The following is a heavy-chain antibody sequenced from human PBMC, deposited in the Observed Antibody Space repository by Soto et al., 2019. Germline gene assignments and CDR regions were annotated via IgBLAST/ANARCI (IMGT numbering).Heavy chain of an antibody. CDR1: GFTFSSYA. D-gene: IGHD3-22*01. J-gene: IGHJ4*02. V-gene: IGHV3-23*01. Sequence: GGSLRLSCAASGFTFSSYAMSWVRQAPGKGLEWVSAISGSGGSTYYADSVKGRFTISRDNSKNTLYLQMNRLRAEDTAVYYGASDYDSSGTTQGFFDYWGQGTLVTVSS. CDR2: ISGSGGST. CDR3: ASDYDSSGTTQGFFDY.